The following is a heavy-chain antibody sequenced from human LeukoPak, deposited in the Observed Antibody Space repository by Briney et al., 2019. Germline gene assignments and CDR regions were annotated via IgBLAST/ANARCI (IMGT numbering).Heavy chain of an antibody. D-gene: IGHD3-9*01. CDR2: ISWKSGST. CDR1: GLTFDDYG. V-gene: IGHV3-20*01. J-gene: IGHJ3*02. Sequence: PGGSLRLSCAASGLTFDDYGMSWVRQAPGKGLEWVSGISWKSGSTGYADSVKGRFTISRDNAKNSLYLQMNRLRAEDTALYHCARVPYYDILTGYYMGAFDIWGQGTMVTVSS. CDR3: ARVPYYDILTGYYMGAFDI.